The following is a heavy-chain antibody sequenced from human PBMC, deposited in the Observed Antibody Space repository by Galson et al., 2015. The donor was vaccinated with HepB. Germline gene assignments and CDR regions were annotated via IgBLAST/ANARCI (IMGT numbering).Heavy chain of an antibody. V-gene: IGHV3-23*01. CDR1: GFSFSSNA. CDR2: ISGSGGGT. D-gene: IGHD6-13*01. J-gene: IGHJ4*02. Sequence: SLRLSCAASGFSFSSNAMSWVRQPPGKGLEWVSGISGSGGGTYYADSVKGRFTISRDNSKNTLYLQMNSLRGEDTAVYYCAKDQGDRRARYSSNWWGVFDYWGQGTLVTVSS. CDR3: AKDQGDRRARYSSNWWGVFDY.